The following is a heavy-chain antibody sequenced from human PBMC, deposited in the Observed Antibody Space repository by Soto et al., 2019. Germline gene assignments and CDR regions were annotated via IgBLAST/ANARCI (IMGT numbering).Heavy chain of an antibody. D-gene: IGHD1-1*01. CDR1: GGSISSYY. CDR3: ASYLSTTIAPLPFDY. CDR2: IYYSGST. J-gene: IGHJ4*02. Sequence: SETLSLTCTVSGGSISSYYWSWIRQPPGKGLEWIAYIYYSGSTEYNPSLKTRVTISVDTSKNQFSLKLSSVTAADTAVYYCASYLSTTIAPLPFDYWGQGTLVTVSS. V-gene: IGHV4-59*08.